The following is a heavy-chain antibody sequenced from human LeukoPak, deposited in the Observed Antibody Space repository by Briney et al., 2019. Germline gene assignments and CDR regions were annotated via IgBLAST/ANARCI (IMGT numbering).Heavy chain of an antibody. CDR3: AREGVTKYYFDY. D-gene: IGHD4-11*01. J-gene: IGHJ4*02. Sequence: SETLSLTCTVSGGSISSYYWSWIRQPPGKGLGWIGYIYYSGSTDYNPSLKSRVTISVDTSKNQFSLKLSSVTAADTAVYYCAREGVTKYYFDYWGQGTLVTVSS. CDR1: GGSISSYY. CDR2: IYYSGST. V-gene: IGHV4-59*01.